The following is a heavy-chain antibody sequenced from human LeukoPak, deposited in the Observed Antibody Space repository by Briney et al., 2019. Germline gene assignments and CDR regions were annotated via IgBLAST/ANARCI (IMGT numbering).Heavy chain of an antibody. V-gene: IGHV3-30*03. CDR2: VSADGRTQ. CDR3: AREFGHNRWYFDY. Sequence: GRSLRLSCAASGFTFRTYSIHWVRQAPGKGLEWVTVVSADGRTQLYSDSVKGRFTVSRDNSLNTQHLQMNSLRTEDTAVYYCAREFGHNRWYFDYWGQGALVTVSS. J-gene: IGHJ4*02. D-gene: IGHD5-24*01. CDR1: GFTFRTYS.